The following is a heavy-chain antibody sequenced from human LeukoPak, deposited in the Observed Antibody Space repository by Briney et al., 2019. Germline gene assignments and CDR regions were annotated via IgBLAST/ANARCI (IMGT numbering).Heavy chain of an antibody. Sequence: GGSLRLSCAASGFTFSSYGMHWVRQAPGKGLEWVAVIWYDGSNKYYADSVKGRFTISRDNSKNTLYLQMNSLRTEDTAVYYCAKGGRVVVSMGDAFDIWGQGTTVTVSS. CDR1: GFTFSSYG. J-gene: IGHJ3*02. CDR2: IWYDGSNK. V-gene: IGHV3-30*02. CDR3: AKGGRVVVSMGDAFDI. D-gene: IGHD2-15*01.